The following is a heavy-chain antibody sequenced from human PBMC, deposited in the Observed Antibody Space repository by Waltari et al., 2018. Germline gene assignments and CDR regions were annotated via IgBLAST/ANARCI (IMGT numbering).Heavy chain of an antibody. CDR3: ARDSYSSGWYEPHYYYGMDV. CDR1: GYPLPELS. D-gene: IGHD6-19*01. Sequence: QVQLVQSGAEVKKPGASVKVSCKVSGYPLPELSNPGVPHAPGTRLEWRGGFDPENGETSYAQKFQGRVTMTEDTTTDTAYMELSSLRSEDTAVYYCARDSYSSGWYEPHYYYGMDVWGQGTTVTVSS. V-gene: IGHV1-24*01. CDR2: FDPENGET. J-gene: IGHJ6*02.